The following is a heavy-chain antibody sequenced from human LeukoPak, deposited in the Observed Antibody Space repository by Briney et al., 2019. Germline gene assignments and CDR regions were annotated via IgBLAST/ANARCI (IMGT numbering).Heavy chain of an antibody. Sequence: VQPGGSLRLSCAASGFGFGSYWMTWARQAPGKGLEWMSNIKPDGSGKNYVDSVKGRFTISRDNAKNSLYLQMRGLRVEDTAVYYCSSQPAVLDLDCWGQGTLATVPS. V-gene: IGHV3-7*01. D-gene: IGHD6-19*01. CDR2: IKPDGSGK. J-gene: IGHJ4*02. CDR1: GFGFGSYW. CDR3: SSQPAVLDLDC.